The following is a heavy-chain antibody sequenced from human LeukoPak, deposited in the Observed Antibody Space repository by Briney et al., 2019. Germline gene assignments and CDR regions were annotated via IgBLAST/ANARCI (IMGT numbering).Heavy chain of an antibody. CDR3: TREADPAFSASSSPDF. D-gene: IGHD6-6*01. V-gene: IGHV3-74*01. CDR2: IKTDGSIT. Sequence: GGSLRLSCAASGFGFSNFWMHWVRQAPGKGLEWVSRIKTDGSITAYADSVEGRFTISRDNAKNTLYLHMNSLKGEDTATYFCTREADPAFSASSSPDFWGQGTPVTVS. CDR1: GFGFSNFW. J-gene: IGHJ4*02.